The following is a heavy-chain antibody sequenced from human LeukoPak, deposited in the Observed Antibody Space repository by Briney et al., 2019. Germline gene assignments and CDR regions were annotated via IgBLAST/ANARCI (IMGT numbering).Heavy chain of an antibody. V-gene: IGHV4-39*07. CDR3: ARDRLSDAFDI. CDR1: GGSISSYY. D-gene: IGHD2-2*01. J-gene: IGHJ3*02. CDR2: IYYSGST. Sequence: TSETLSLTCTVSGGSISSYYWGWIRQPPGKGLEWIGSIYYSGSTYYNPSLKSRVTISVDTSKNQFSLKLSSVTAADTAVYYCARDRLSDAFDIWGQGTMVTVSS.